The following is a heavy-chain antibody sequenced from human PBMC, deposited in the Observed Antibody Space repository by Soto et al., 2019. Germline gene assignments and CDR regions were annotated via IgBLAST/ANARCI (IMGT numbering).Heavy chain of an antibody. V-gene: IGHV4-39*01. CDR1: GGSISSSSYY. D-gene: IGHD4-17*01. J-gene: IGHJ4*02. CDR3: ARLGTTVTYRYYFDD. Sequence: SETLSLTCTVSGGSISSSSYYWGWIRQPPGKGLEWIGSIYYSGSTYYNPSLKSRVTISVDTSKNQFSLKLSSVTAADTAVYYCARLGTTVTYRYYFDDWGQGTLVTVSS. CDR2: IYYSGST.